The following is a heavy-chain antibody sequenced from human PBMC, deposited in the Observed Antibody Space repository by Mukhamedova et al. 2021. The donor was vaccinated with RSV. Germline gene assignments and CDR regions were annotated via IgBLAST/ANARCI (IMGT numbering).Heavy chain of an antibody. Sequence: GLEWVSSISSASSYMYYGDSVKGRFAISRDNAKNSLYLQMDSLRAEDTAVFYCAREADDSSGYYGLSGAFVLWGQGTMVTVSS. D-gene: IGHD3-22*01. V-gene: IGHV3-21*01. J-gene: IGHJ3*01. CDR3: AREADDSSGYYGLSGAFVL. CDR2: ISSASSYM.